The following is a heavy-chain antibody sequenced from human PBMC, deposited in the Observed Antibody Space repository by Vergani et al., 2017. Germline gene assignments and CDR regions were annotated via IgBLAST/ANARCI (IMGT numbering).Heavy chain of an antibody. CDR2: IRYDGSNK. Sequence: VQLLESGGGLVQPGGSLRLSCAASGFTFSSYGMHWVRQAPGKGLEWVAFIRYDGSNKYYADSVKGRFTISRDNSKNTLYLQMNSLRAEDTAVYYCAKDSDPYYDFWSGYYSYYYYGMDVWGQGTTVTVSS. V-gene: IGHV3-30*02. D-gene: IGHD3-3*01. CDR3: AKDSDPYYDFWSGYYSYYYYGMDV. CDR1: GFTFSSYG. J-gene: IGHJ6*02.